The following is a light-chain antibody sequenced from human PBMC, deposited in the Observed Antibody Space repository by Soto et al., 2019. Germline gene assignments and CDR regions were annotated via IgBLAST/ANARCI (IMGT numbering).Light chain of an antibody. CDR1: NIGSKS. V-gene: IGLV3-21*02. J-gene: IGLJ1*01. CDR2: DDS. CDR3: QVWDSSSDHPYV. Sequence: SYELTQPPSVSVAPGQTARITCGGNNIGSKSVHWYQQKPGQAHVLVVYDDSDRPSGIPERFSGSNSGNTATLTISRVEAGDEADYYCQVWDSSSDHPYVFGTGTKVTVL.